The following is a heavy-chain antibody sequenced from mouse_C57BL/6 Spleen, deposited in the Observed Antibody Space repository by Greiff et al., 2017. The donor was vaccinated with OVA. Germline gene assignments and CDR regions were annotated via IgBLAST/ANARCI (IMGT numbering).Heavy chain of an antibody. CDR2: ISYDGSN. CDR3: ARGGLDDGYYQAWFAY. Sequence: VQLQQSGPGLVKPSQSLSLTCSVTGYSITSGYYWNWIRQFPGNKLEWMGYISYDGSNNYNPSLKNRISITRDTSKNQFFLKLNSVTTEDTATYYCARGGLDDGYYQAWFAYWGQGTLVTVSA. J-gene: IGHJ3*01. V-gene: IGHV3-6*01. CDR1: GYSITSGYY. D-gene: IGHD2-3*01.